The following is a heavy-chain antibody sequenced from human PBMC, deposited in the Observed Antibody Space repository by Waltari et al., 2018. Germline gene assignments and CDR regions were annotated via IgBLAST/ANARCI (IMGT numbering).Heavy chain of an antibody. Sequence: EVQLVESGGGLVQPGRSLRLSCAASGFTFDDYAMHWVRQAPGKGLEWVSGISWNSGSIGYADSVKGRFTISRDNAKNSLYLQMNSLRAEDTALYYCAKDGGADPLASSFWSGYIFYYGMDVWGQGTTVTVSS. CDR2: ISWNSGSI. D-gene: IGHD3-3*01. V-gene: IGHV3-9*01. CDR1: GFTFDDYA. CDR3: AKDGGADPLASSFWSGYIFYYGMDV. J-gene: IGHJ6*02.